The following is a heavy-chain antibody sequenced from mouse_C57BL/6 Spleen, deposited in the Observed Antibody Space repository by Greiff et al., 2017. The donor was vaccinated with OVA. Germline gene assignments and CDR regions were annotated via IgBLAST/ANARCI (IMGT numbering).Heavy chain of an antibody. Sequence: EVQVVESGGGLVKPGGSLKLSCAASGFTFSSYTMSWVRQTPEKRLEWVATISGGGGNTYYPDSVKGRFTISRDNAKNTLYLQMSSLRSEDTALYYCARGSTGIYFDYWGQGTTLTVSS. CDR1: GFTFSSYT. CDR3: ARGSTGIYFDY. V-gene: IGHV5-9*01. CDR2: ISGGGGNT. J-gene: IGHJ2*01. D-gene: IGHD4-1*02.